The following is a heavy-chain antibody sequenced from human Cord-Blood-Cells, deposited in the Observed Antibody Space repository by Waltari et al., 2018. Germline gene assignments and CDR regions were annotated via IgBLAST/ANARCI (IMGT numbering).Heavy chain of an antibody. CDR1: GFTFDDYA. CDR3: AKECGPSTSCYDAFDI. Sequence: EVQLVESGGGLVQHGRSLRLSCAASGFTFDDYAMHWVRQAPGKGLEWVSGISWNSGSIGYADSVKGRFTISRDNAKNSLYLQMNSLRAEDTALYYCAKECGPSTSCYDAFDIWGQGTMVTVSS. CDR2: ISWNSGSI. V-gene: IGHV3-9*01. J-gene: IGHJ3*02. D-gene: IGHD2-2*01.